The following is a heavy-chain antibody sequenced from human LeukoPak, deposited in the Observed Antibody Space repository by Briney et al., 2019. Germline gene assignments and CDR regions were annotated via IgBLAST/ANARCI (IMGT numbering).Heavy chain of an antibody. J-gene: IGHJ3*02. V-gene: IGHV3-23*01. D-gene: IGHD1-26*01. CDR1: GFTFSSYA. CDR2: ISGSGGST. CDR3: ARELTGIVGATRLSAFDI. Sequence: QPGGSLRLSCAASGFTFSSYAMSWVRQAPRKGLEWVSTISGSGGSTYYADSVKGRFTISRDNSKNTLYLQMNSLRAEDTAVYYCARELTGIVGATRLSAFDIWGQGTMVTVSS.